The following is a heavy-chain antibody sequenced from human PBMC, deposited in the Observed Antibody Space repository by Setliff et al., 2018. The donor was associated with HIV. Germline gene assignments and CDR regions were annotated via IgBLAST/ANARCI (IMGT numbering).Heavy chain of an antibody. D-gene: IGHD1-26*01. J-gene: IGHJ5*02. CDR3: AKMGATWFDP. CDR2: ISWNSGEI. CDR1: GFNFRQHA. Sequence: PGGSLRLSCIASGFNFRQHAMHWVRQVSGKGLEWVSAISWNSGEIGYAGSVKGRFTISRDNAKNSLYLQMNRLRAEDTAVYYCAKMGATWFDPWGQGTLVTVSS. V-gene: IGHV3-9*01.